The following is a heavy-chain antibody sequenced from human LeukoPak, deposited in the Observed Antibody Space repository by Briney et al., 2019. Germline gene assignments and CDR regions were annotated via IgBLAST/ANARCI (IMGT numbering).Heavy chain of an antibody. CDR3: ARLRDYYYGMDV. Sequence: GGSLRLSCAASGFIISTKCMSWVRQAPGKGLEWVSAIYDGGATYYRDSVNGRFTISRDNSKNTVYLQMNSLRAEDTAVYYCARLRDYYYGMDVWGQGTTVTVSS. V-gene: IGHV3-66*04. CDR1: GFIISTKC. J-gene: IGHJ6*02. CDR2: IYDGGAT.